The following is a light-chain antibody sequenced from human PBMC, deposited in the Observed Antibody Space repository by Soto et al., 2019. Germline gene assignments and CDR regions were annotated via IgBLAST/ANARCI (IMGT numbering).Light chain of an antibody. CDR1: QSVSSY. J-gene: IGKJ1*01. CDR2: DAS. V-gene: IGKV3-11*01. CDR3: QQRSNWPPT. Sequence: EIMMTQSPGTLSLSPGERATLSCRASQSVSSYLAWYQQKPGQAPRLLIYDASTRATGIPARFSGSGSGTDFTLTITSLEPEDFAVYYCQQRSNWPPTFGQGTKVDIK.